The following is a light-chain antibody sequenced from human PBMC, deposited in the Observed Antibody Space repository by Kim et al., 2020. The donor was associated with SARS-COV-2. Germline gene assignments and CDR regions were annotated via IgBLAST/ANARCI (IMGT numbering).Light chain of an antibody. CDR2: AAS. V-gene: IGKV1-9*01. CDR1: QDINNY. Sequence: DIQLTQSPSFLSASVGDRVTITCRASQDINNYLSWYQQRLGKAPKLLIYAASTLQSGVPSRFSGSGSGTEFTLTISSLQPEDFATYHCQQLTPYLGTFGQGTKVEI. CDR3: QQLTPYLGT. J-gene: IGKJ1*01.